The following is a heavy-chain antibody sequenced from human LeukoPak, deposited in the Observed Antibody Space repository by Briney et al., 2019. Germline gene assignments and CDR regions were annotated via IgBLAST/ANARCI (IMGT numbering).Heavy chain of an antibody. CDR3: ARGRSRDGYNPFDY. J-gene: IGHJ4*02. V-gene: IGHV1-69*06. CDR1: GGTSSSYA. CDR2: IIPIFGTA. D-gene: IGHD5-24*01. Sequence: SVKVSCKASGGTSSSYAISWVRQAPGQGLEWMGRIIPIFGTANYAQKFQGRVTITADKSTSTAYMELSSLRSEDTAVYYCARGRSRDGYNPFDYWGQGTLVTVSS.